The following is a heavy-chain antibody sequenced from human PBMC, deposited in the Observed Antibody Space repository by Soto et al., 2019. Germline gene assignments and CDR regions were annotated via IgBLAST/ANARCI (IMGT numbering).Heavy chain of an antibody. D-gene: IGHD2-8*02. CDR3: FSFCAKSKYAGADYFQHGLDV. V-gene: IGHV1-2*02. CDR1: AYRFTSYG. J-gene: IGHJ6*02. Sequence: GASVKIRCRAAAYRFTSYGLHWVRRAPPGGLQWMGWINPNSGATNYAQEFQSRVTMTREMSTNTTYQELIGRRCDDTSDAKSFSFCAKSKYAGADYFQHGLDVWGQGTPVTVSS. CDR2: INPNSGAT.